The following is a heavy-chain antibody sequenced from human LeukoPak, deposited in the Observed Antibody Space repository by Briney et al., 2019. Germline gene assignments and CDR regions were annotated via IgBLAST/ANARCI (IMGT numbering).Heavy chain of an antibody. D-gene: IGHD3-3*01. J-gene: IGHJ4*02. V-gene: IGHV4-30-4*08. CDR1: GGSISSGDYY. CDR3: ARDYSLWSGSNFDY. Sequence: PSETLSLTCTVSGGSISSGDYYCSWIRQPPGKGLEWIGYIYYSGSTHYNPSLKSRVTISVDTSKNQFSLKLSSVTAADTAVYYCARDYSLWSGSNFDYWGQGTLVTVSS. CDR2: IYYSGST.